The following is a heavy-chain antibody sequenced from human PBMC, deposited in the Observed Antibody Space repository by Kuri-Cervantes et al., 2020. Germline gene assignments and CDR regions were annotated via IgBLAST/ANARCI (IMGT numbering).Heavy chain of an antibody. CDR1: GGSISSGGYY. CDR2: IYYSGST. D-gene: IGHD3-22*01. CDR3: ARQVYYYDSSGHTEYYFDY. V-gene: IGHV4-39*01. Sequence: GSLRLSCTVSGGSISSGGYYWGWIRQPPGKGLEWIGSIYYSGSTYYNPSLKSRVTISVDTSKNQFSLKLSSVTAADTAVYYCARQVYYYDSSGHTEYYFDYWGQGTLVTVSS. J-gene: IGHJ4*02.